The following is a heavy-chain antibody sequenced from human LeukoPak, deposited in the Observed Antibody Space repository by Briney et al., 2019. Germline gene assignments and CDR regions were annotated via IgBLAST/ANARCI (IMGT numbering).Heavy chain of an antibody. CDR2: ISAYNGNT. CDR1: GYTFTSYG. Sequence: ASVKVSCKAPGYTFTSYGISWVRQAPGQGLEWMGWISAYNGNTNYAQKLQGRVTMTTDTSTSTAYMELRSLRSDDTAVYYCARESYCSSTSCQGRYFQHWGQGALVTVSS. D-gene: IGHD2-2*01. J-gene: IGHJ1*01. V-gene: IGHV1-18*01. CDR3: ARESYCSSTSCQGRYFQH.